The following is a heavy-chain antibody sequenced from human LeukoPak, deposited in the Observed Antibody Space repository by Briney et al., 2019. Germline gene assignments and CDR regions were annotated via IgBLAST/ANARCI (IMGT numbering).Heavy chain of an antibody. CDR3: ARGLTTWDYYYMDV. D-gene: IGHD4-11*01. CDR2: MYYTGST. CDR1: GGSIISSGYY. J-gene: IGHJ6*03. Sequence: SETLSLTCTVSGGSIISSGYYWGWIRQPPGKGLELIGNMYYTGSTYYNPSLKSRVTLSVDTSKNQFSLKLSSVTAADTAVYYCARGLTTWDYYYMDVWGKGTTVTVSS. V-gene: IGHV4-39*07.